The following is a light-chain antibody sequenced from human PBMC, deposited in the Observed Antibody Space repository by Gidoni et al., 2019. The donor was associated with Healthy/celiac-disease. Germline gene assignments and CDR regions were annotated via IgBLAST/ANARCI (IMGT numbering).Light chain of an antibody. V-gene: IGKV4-1*01. CDR2: LAS. Sequence: DIVFPHSPDSMPLSLGERATIICKSSKSALYSSNNKNYLAWYQQKPGQPPKLLIYLASTRESGVPDRFSGSGSGTDFTLTISSLQAEDVAVYYCQQYYSTPRTFGGGTKVEIK. CDR1: KSALYSSNNKNY. CDR3: QQYYSTPRT. J-gene: IGKJ4*01.